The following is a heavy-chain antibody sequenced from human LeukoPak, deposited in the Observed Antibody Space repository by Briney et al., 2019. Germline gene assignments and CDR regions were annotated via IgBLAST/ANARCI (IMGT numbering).Heavy chain of an antibody. D-gene: IGHD3-10*01. CDR2: IYTSGST. Sequence: SETLSLTCSVSGAPISSYYWSWIRQPAGKGLEWIGRIYTSGSTNYNPSLKSRVTMSVDTSKNQFSLKLSSVTVADTAVYYCARDVVRGPGGMDVWGQGTTVTVSS. J-gene: IGHJ6*02. V-gene: IGHV4-4*07. CDR1: GAPISSYY. CDR3: ARDVVRGPGGMDV.